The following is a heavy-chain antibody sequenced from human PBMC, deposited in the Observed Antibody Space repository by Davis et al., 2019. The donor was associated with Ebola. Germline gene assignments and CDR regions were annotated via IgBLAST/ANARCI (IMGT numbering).Heavy chain of an antibody. D-gene: IGHD3-3*01. CDR3: ARPVGGYYTTFVY. V-gene: IGHV4-39*07. CDR1: GGSISSSSYY. J-gene: IGHJ4*02. CDR2: IYYSGST. Sequence: PSETLFLTCTVSGGSISSSSYYWGWIRQPPGKGLEWIGSIYYSGSTYYNPSLKSRVTISVDTSKNQFSLKLSSVTAADTAVYYCARPVGGYYTTFVYWGQGTLVTVSS.